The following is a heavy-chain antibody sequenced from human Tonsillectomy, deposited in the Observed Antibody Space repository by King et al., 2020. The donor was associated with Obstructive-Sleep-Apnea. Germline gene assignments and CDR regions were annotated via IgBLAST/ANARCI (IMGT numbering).Heavy chain of an antibody. Sequence: VQLQESGPGLVKPSETLSLTCTVSGYSISSGYYWGWIRQPPGKGLEWIGSIYHSGSTYYNPSLKSRVTISVDTSKNQFSLKLSSVTAADTAVYYCARYHFDILTGYPTTNYFDYWGQGTLVTVSS. CDR1: GYSISSGYY. CDR3: ARYHFDILTGYPTTNYFDY. V-gene: IGHV4-38-2*02. D-gene: IGHD3-9*01. J-gene: IGHJ4*02. CDR2: IYHSGST.